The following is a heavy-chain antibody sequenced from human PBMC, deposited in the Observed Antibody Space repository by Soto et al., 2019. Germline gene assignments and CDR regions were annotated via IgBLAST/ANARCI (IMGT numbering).Heavy chain of an antibody. J-gene: IGHJ6*02. CDR1: EFTFSSYA. D-gene: IGHD4-4*01. Sequence: QVQLVESGGGVVHPERSLRLSCSASEFTFSSYAMHWVRQAPGKGLEWVAGISYDGGHKFYGDSVRGRFTISRDSSKTTVFLQMNSLRPEDTAAHYCARGKTDYSNPRGPFFFYGMDVWGQGTTVTVSS. V-gene: IGHV3-30-3*01. CDR2: ISYDGGHK. CDR3: ARGKTDYSNPRGPFFFYGMDV.